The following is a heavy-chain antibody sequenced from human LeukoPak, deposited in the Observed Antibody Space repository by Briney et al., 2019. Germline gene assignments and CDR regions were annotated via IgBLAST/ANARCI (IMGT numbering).Heavy chain of an antibody. CDR1: EFTFSGYA. J-gene: IGHJ6*02. Sequence: GGSLRLSCAASEFTFSGYAMSWVRQAPGKEPEWVSTITENGDRSYYTDSVKGRFTISRDISKNTLYLEMNRLRAEDTAVYYCAKGLPVSDFWSGNGYYYGMDVWGQGTTVTVS. D-gene: IGHD3-3*01. CDR3: AKGLPVSDFWSGNGYYYGMDV. CDR2: ITENGDRS. V-gene: IGHV3-23*01.